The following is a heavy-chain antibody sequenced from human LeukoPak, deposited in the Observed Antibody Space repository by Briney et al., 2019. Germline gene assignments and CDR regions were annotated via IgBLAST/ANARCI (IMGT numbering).Heavy chain of an antibody. J-gene: IGHJ5*02. CDR3: ARWTIAAAANNNWFDP. V-gene: IGHV3-7*01. CDR2: IKQDGSEN. CDR1: GFTFSSYW. Sequence: GGSLRLSCAASGFTFSSYWMSWVRQAPGKGLEWVANIKQDGSENYYVDSVKGRFTISRDNAKNSLYLQMNSLRAEDTAVYYCARWTIAAAANNNWFDPWGQGTLVTVSS. D-gene: IGHD6-13*01.